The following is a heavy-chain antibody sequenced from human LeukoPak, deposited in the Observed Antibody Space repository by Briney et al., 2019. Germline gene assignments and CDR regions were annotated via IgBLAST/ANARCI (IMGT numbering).Heavy chain of an antibody. V-gene: IGHV3-49*03. CDR1: GFTFGDYA. CDR2: IRSKAYGGTT. Sequence: PGGSLRLSCTASGFTFGDYAMSWFRQAPGKGLEWVGFIRSKAYGGTTEYAASVKGRFTISRDDSKSIAYLQMNSLKTEDTAEYYCTRDWRDSSSSWFDPWGQGTLVTVSS. J-gene: IGHJ5*02. D-gene: IGHD6-6*01. CDR3: TRDWRDSSSSWFDP.